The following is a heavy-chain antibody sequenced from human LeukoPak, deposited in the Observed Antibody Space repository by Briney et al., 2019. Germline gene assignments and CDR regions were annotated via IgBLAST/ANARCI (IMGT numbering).Heavy chain of an antibody. CDR1: GGSFSGYY. J-gene: IGHJ6*02. D-gene: IGHD4-17*01. V-gene: IGHV4-34*09. Sequence: SETLSLTCAVYGGSFSGYYWSWIRQPPGKGLEWIGYIYYSGSTYYNPSLKSRVTISVDTSKNQFSLKLSSVTAADTAVYYCARAGDYESYYYGMDVWGQGTTVTVSS. CDR3: ARAGDYESYYYGMDV. CDR2: IYYSGST.